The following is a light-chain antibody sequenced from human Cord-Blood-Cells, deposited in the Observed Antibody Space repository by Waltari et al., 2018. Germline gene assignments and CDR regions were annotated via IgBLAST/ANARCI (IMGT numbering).Light chain of an antibody. Sequence: DIQMTKSPSSLPASVGDRVTITCRASQSISSYLNWYQQKPGKAPKLLTYAASSLQSGVPSRFSGSGSGTDFTLTISSLQPEDFATYYCQQSYSTLSTFGPGTKVDIK. CDR3: QQSYSTLST. CDR2: AAS. J-gene: IGKJ3*01. CDR1: QSISSY. V-gene: IGKV1-39*01.